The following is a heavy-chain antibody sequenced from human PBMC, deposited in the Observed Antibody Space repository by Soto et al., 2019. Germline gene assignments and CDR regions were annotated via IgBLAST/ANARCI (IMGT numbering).Heavy chain of an antibody. CDR2: IYYSGST. Sequence: PSETLSLTCTVSGGSISSGGYYWSWIRQHPGKGLEWIGYIYYSGSTYYNPSLKSRVTISVDTSRNQFSLKLSSVTAADTAVYYCARETDSSGHGLPDYWGQGTLVTVSS. CDR3: ARETDSSGHGLPDY. J-gene: IGHJ4*02. CDR1: GGSISSGGYY. D-gene: IGHD3-22*01. V-gene: IGHV4-31*03.